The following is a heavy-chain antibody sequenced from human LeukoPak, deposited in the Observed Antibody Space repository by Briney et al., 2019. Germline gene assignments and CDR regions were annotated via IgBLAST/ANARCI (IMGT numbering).Heavy chain of an antibody. Sequence: GGSLRLSCAASGFTFTDFYMSWNRQAPGKGLEWVSYISSSGTTIDYADSVMGRFTISRDNAKNSLYLQMNSLRAEDTAVYYCARALTGFIPGNWGQGTLVTVSS. CDR3: ARALTGFIPGN. CDR2: ISSSGTTI. J-gene: IGHJ4*02. V-gene: IGHV3-11*01. D-gene: IGHD3-9*01. CDR1: GFTFTDFY.